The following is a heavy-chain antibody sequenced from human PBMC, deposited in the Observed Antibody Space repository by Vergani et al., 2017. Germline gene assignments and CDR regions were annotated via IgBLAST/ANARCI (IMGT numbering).Heavy chain of an antibody. CDR3: ARIPFSPVGALRLLELPNDAFDI. J-gene: IGHJ3*02. CDR2: ISSSSSTI. D-gene: IGHD3-3*01. Sequence: EVQLVESGGGLVQPGGSLRLSCAASGFTFSSYSMNWVRQAPGKGLEWVSYISSSSSTIYYADSVKGRFTISRDNAKNSLYLQMNSLRAEDTAVYYCARIPFSPVGALRLLELPNDAFDIWGQGTMVTVSS. CDR1: GFTFSSYS. V-gene: IGHV3-48*04.